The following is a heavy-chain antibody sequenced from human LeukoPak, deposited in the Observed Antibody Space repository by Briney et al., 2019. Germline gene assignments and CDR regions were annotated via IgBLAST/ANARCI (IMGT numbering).Heavy chain of an antibody. V-gene: IGHV3-73*01. D-gene: IGHD3-22*01. J-gene: IGHJ4*02. Sequence: GGSLRLSCAASGFTFSGSAVHWVRQASGKGLEWVGRIRSRANSYATAYAASVKGRFTISRDDSKNTAYLQMNSLKTEDTAVYYCTRAYYYYDSSGYAYWGQGTLVTVSS. CDR1: GFTFSGSA. CDR2: IRSRANSYAT. CDR3: TRAYYYYDSSGYAY.